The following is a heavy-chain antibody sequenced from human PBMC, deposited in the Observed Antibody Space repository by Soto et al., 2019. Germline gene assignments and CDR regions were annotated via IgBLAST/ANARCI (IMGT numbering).Heavy chain of an antibody. D-gene: IGHD3-22*01. J-gene: IGHJ5*02. CDR3: ARSHYYDSSGYYH. CDR1: GGSISSGGYY. Sequence: TVSGGSISSGGYYWSWIRQHPGKGLEWIGYIYYSGSTYYNPSLKSRVTISVDTSKNQFSLKLSSVTAADTAVYYCARSHYYDSSGYYHWGQGTLVTVSS. V-gene: IGHV4-31*03. CDR2: IYYSGST.